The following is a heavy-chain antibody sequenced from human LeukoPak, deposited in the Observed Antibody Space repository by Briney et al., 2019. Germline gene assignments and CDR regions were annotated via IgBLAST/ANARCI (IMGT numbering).Heavy chain of an antibody. CDR2: IYPGDSDT. D-gene: IGHD3-3*01. CDR3: ARLFITWSGSHQFDY. CDR1: GYIFTSYW. J-gene: IGHJ4*02. V-gene: IGHV5-51*01. Sequence: GESLKISCKGSGYIFTSYWIGWVRQMAGKGLEWMGIIYPGDSDTRYSPSFQGQVTISADKSISTAYLQWSSLKASDTAMYYCARLFITWSGSHQFDYWGQGTLVTVSS.